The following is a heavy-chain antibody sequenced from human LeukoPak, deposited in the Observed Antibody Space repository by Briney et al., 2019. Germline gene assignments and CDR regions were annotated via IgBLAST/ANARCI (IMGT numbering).Heavy chain of an antibody. CDR2: IYYSGST. J-gene: IGHJ6*02. V-gene: IGHV4-39*07. CDR3: ARGGKYQAGMDV. CDR1: GGSISSSSYY. Sequence: SETLSLTCTVSGGSISSSSYYWGWIRQPPGKGLEWIGSIYYSGSTYYNPSLKSRVTISVDTSKNQFSLNLTSVTAAETAVYYCARGGKYQAGMDVWGQGTTVTVSS. D-gene: IGHD2-2*01.